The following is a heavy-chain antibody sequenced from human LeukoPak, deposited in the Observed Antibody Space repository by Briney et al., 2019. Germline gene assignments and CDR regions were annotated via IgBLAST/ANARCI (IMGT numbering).Heavy chain of an antibody. J-gene: IGHJ4*02. CDR3: AGGPLTDGPFDY. Sequence: SETLSLTCAVYGGSFSGYYWSWIRQPPGKGLEWIGEINHSGSTNYNPSLKSRVTISVDTSKNQFSLKLSSVTAADTAVYYCAGGPLTDGPFDYWGQGTLVTVSS. CDR1: GGSFSGYY. D-gene: IGHD3-16*01. CDR2: INHSGST. V-gene: IGHV4-34*01.